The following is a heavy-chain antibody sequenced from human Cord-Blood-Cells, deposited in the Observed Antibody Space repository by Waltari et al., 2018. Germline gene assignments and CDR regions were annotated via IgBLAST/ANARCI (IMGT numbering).Heavy chain of an antibody. V-gene: IGHV4-34*01. CDR3: ERGVPMVRGVTDAFDI. CDR1: RGSLSGYY. Sequence: QVQLQQCGAGRLKPVETLSLTCAVYRGSLSGYYWIWIRKPPGKGLEWIGEINHSGSTKYNPSLKSRVTISVDTSKNQFYLKLSSVTAADTAVYYCERGVPMVRGVTDAFDIWGQGTMVTDSS. D-gene: IGHD3-10*01. J-gene: IGHJ3*02. CDR2: INHSGST.